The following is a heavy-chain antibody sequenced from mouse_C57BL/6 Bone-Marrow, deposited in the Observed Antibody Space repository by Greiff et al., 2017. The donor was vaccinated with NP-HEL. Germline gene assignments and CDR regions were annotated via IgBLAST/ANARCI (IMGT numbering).Heavy chain of an antibody. Sequence: EVQLQQSGPELVKPGASVKISCKASGYSFTDYNMNWVKQSNGKSLEWIGVINPNYGTTSYNQKFKGKATLTVDQSSSTAYMQLNSLTSEDSSVYYCARRGVSTGYYAMDYWGQGTSVTVSS. CDR2: INPNYGTT. J-gene: IGHJ4*01. CDR3: ARRGVSTGYYAMDY. V-gene: IGHV1-39*01. CDR1: GYSFTDYN. D-gene: IGHD6-2*01.